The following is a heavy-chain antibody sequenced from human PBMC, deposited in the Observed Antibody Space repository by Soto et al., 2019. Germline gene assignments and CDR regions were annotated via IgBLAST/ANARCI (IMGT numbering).Heavy chain of an antibody. V-gene: IGHV3-74*01. CDR1: GFTFSSYW. D-gene: IGHD1-26*01. CDR3: EREVGGGGGY. Sequence: EVQLVESGGGLVQPGGSLRLSCAASGFTFSSYWMHWVRQAPGKGLVWVSRINEDGSTINYADSVKGRFTISRDNAKNTLYMKMKGRRAEDRAVYYCEREVGGGGGYWGQGTLVTVSS. J-gene: IGHJ4*02. CDR2: INEDGSTI.